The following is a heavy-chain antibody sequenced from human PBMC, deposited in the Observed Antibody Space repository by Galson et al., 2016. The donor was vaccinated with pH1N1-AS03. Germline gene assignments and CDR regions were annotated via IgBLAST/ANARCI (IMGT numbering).Heavy chain of an antibody. CDR1: GFSLSTSGMC. Sequence: PALVKPPQTLTLTCTFSGFSLSTSGMCVSWIRQPPGKALEWRARGVWSEDKYYSRSLKTRLNISKDTSTNQADLTMTNMDPVDTATYYCARMLYGDYTGYFDYWGQGTLVTVSS. D-gene: IGHD4-17*01. CDR2: GVWSEDK. CDR3: ARMLYGDYTGYFDY. V-gene: IGHV2-70*11. J-gene: IGHJ4*02.